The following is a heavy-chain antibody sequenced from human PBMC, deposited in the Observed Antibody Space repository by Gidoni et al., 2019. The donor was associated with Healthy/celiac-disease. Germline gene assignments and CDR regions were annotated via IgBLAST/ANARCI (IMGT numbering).Heavy chain of an antibody. CDR3: AKDTLDAFDI. CDR2: ISWDVGST. V-gene: IGHV3-43*02. Sequence: EVQLVESGGGVVQPGGSLRLSYAASGFTFDDYAMHWVRQAPGKGLEWCSLISWDVGSTYYADSVKGRFTISRDNSKNSLYLQMNSLRTEDTALYYCAKDTLDAFDIWGQGTMVTVSS. J-gene: IGHJ3*02. CDR1: GFTFDDYA.